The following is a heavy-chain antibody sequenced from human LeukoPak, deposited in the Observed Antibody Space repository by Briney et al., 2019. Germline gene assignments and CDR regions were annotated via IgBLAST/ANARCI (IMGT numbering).Heavy chain of an antibody. Sequence: SETLSLTCTVSGGSISSYYWSWIRQPPGKGLEWIGYIYYSGSTNYNPSLKSRVTISVDTSKNQFSLKLSSVTAADTAVYYCARSVGSERDFDYWGQGTLVSVSS. CDR3: ARSVGSERDFDY. CDR2: IYYSGST. CDR1: GGSISSYY. D-gene: IGHD1-26*01. V-gene: IGHV4-59*01. J-gene: IGHJ4*02.